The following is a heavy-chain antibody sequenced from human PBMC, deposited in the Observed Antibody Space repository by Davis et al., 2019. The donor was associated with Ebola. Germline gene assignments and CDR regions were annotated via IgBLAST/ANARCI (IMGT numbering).Heavy chain of an antibody. V-gene: IGHV3-9*01. CDR3: AKGRYGSGRGRGEYFQH. Sequence: PGGSLRLSCAASGFTFAAYAMPWVRQAPGKGLEWVSGISWNSGSIGYADSVKGRFTISRDNAKNSLYLQMNSLRAEDTALYYCAKGRYGSGRGRGEYFQHWGQGTLVTVSS. J-gene: IGHJ1*01. CDR2: ISWNSGSI. CDR1: GFTFAAYA. D-gene: IGHD3-10*01.